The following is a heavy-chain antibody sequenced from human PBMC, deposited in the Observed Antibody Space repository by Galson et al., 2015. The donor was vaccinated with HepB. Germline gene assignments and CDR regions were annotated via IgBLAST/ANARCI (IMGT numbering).Heavy chain of an antibody. CDR3: ASGGDRVDY. CDR2: IYYSGST. Sequence: ETLSLTCTVSGGSISSYYWSWIRQPPGKGLEWIGYIYYSGSTNYNPSLKSRVTISVDTSKNQFSLKLSSVTAADTAVYYCASGGDRVDYWGQGTLVTVSS. CDR1: GGSISSYY. D-gene: IGHD4-17*01. J-gene: IGHJ4*02. V-gene: IGHV4-59*01.